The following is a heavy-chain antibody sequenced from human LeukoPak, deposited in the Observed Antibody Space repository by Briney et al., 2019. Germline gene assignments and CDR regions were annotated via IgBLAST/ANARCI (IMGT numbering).Heavy chain of an antibody. CDR2: INDDGSAT. D-gene: IGHD6-19*01. V-gene: IGHV3-74*01. J-gene: IGHJ4*02. CDR3: ATAGPLAGRYRGLDY. Sequence: GGSLRLSCAASGFTFSNYWMHWVRHVPGKGLVWVSRINDDGSATFYADSVKGRFTISRDNSKNTLYVQMSSLRGEDTAVYYCATAGPLAGRYRGLDYWGQGTLVTVSS. CDR1: GFTFSNYW.